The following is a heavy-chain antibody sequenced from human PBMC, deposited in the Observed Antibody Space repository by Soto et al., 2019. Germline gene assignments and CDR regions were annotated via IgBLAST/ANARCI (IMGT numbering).Heavy chain of an antibody. Sequence: QVQLVESGGGVVQPGRSLRLSCAASGFTFSSYGMHWVRQAPGKGLEWVAVIWYDVSNKYYADSVKGRFTISRDNSKNTLYLQMNSLRAEDTAVYYCARDLTPYCGGDCTLDPWGQGTLVTVSS. J-gene: IGHJ5*02. CDR2: IWYDVSNK. CDR3: ARDLTPYCGGDCTLDP. V-gene: IGHV3-33*01. CDR1: GFTFSSYG. D-gene: IGHD2-21*02.